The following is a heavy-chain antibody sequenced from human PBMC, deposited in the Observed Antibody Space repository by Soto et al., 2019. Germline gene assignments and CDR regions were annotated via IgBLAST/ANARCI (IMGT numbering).Heavy chain of an antibody. CDR2: IIPIFGTA. J-gene: IGHJ6*02. CDR1: GGTFSSYA. Sequence: QVQLVQSGAEVKKPGSSVKVSCKASGGTFSSYAISWVRQAPGQGLEWMGGIIPIFGTANYAQKFQGRVTITADESTSTAYMELSSLRSEDTAVYYCARKRLGYCSSTSCYEPINYYYGMDVWGQGTTVTVSS. V-gene: IGHV1-69*01. D-gene: IGHD2-2*01. CDR3: ARKRLGYCSSTSCYEPINYYYGMDV.